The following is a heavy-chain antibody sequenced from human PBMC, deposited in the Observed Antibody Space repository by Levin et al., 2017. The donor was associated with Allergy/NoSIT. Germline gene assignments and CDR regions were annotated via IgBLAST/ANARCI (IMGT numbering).Heavy chain of an antibody. D-gene: IGHD3-10*01. CDR3: AREMRMVRGVMGFDY. J-gene: IGHJ4*02. CDR2: IYSGGST. V-gene: IGHV3-66*01. CDR1: GFTVSSNY. Sequence: GGSLRLSCAASGFTVSSNYMSWVRQAPGKGLEWVSVIYSGGSTYYADSVKRRFTISRDNSKNTLYLQMNSLRAEDTAVYYCAREMRMVRGVMGFDYWGQGTLVTVSS.